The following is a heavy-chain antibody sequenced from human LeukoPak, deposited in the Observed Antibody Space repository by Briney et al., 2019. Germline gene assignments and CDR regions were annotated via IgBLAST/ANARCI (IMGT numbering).Heavy chain of an antibody. CDR2: VYDGGST. D-gene: IGHD4-23*01. CDR1: GFTVSFNY. J-gene: IGHJ4*02. CDR3: ARGYGNSRDY. V-gene: IGHV3-53*01. Sequence: PGGSLRLSCAASGFTVSFNYMSWVRQAPGKGLEWVSVVYDGGSTAYADSVKGRFTISRVNSKNTLYLQMNSLRAEDTAVYYCARGYGNSRDYWGQGTLVTVSS.